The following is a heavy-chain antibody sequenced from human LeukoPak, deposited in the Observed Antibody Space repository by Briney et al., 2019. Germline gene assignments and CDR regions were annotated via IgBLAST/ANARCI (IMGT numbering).Heavy chain of an antibody. CDR1: QFSFSSYS. J-gene: IGHJ4*02. Sequence: GGSLRLSCEASQFSFSSYSFNWVRQAPGPGLEWVSSINKGATHMYYADSMKGRFTVSRDDVKNSLYLQMNSLRAEDTAVYYCVRLRRNTDSSGYYYYYDYWGRGTLVTVSS. V-gene: IGHV3-21*01. D-gene: IGHD3-22*01. CDR2: INKGATHM. CDR3: VRLRRNTDSSGYYYYYDY.